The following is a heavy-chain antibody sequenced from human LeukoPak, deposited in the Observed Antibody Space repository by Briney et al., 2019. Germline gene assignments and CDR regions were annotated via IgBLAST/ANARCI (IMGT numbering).Heavy chain of an antibody. D-gene: IGHD6-19*01. Sequence: RASVKVSCKASGYTFTGYYMHWVRQAPGQGLEWMGRINPNSGGTNYAQKFQGRVTMTRDTSISTAYMELSRLRSDDTAVYYCASSPLTVAGPFDYWGQGTLVTVSS. V-gene: IGHV1-2*06. CDR3: ASSPLTVAGPFDY. J-gene: IGHJ4*02. CDR1: GYTFTGYY. CDR2: INPNSGGT.